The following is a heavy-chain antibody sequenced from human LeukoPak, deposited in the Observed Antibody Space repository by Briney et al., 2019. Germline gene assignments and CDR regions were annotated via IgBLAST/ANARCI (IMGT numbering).Heavy chain of an antibody. Sequence: TGGSLRLSCAASGFTFRNYAMHWVRQAPGKGLEWVAIISYDGRNKYYADSVEGRFTIYRDDSKNTLYLQMNSLISYDTAFYFCARDTRTTGDWKGIDHWGQGTLVTVSS. CDR2: ISYDGRNK. V-gene: IGHV3-30*04. CDR1: GFTFRNYA. J-gene: IGHJ4*02. CDR3: ARDTRTTGDWKGIDH. D-gene: IGHD2-21*02.